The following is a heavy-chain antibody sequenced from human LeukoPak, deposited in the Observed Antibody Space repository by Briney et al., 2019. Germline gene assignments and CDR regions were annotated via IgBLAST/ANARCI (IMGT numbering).Heavy chain of an antibody. CDR2: IKSKTDGGTT. J-gene: IGHJ4*02. V-gene: IGHV3-15*01. Sequence: GGSLRLSCAASGFTFSNAWMSWVRQAPGKGLEWVGRIKSKTDGGTTDYAAPVKGRFTISRDDSKNTLYLQMNSLKTEDTAVYYCTTDSQAAAGRVFDYWGQGTLVTVSS. CDR1: GFTFSNAW. CDR3: TTDSQAAAGRVFDY. D-gene: IGHD6-13*01.